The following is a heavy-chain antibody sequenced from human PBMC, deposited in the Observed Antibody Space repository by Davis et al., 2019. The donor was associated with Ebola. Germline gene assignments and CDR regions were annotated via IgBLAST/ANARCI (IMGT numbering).Heavy chain of an antibody. CDR3: ARTVSLVDFAMDV. D-gene: IGHD2-8*02. CDR1: DGSFSGYY. J-gene: IGHJ6*02. Sequence: SETLSLTCAVHDGSFSGYYWSWIRQPPGKGLEWIGEINHSGSTNYNPSLKSRVTISVDTSKNQFSLRLSSVTAADTAVYYCARTVSLVDFAMDVWGQGTTVTVSS. V-gene: IGHV4-34*01. CDR2: INHSGST.